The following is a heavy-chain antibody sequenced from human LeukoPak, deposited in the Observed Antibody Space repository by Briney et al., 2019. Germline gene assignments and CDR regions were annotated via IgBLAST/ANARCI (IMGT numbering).Heavy chain of an antibody. J-gene: IGHJ4*02. CDR1: GGSMSNYY. Sequence: SETLSLTCTVSGGSMSNYYWSWIRQPPGKGLEWIGYIYYSGVTDYSPSLKSRVTISIDTSKNQFSLNLNSLTTADTAVYFCARRVLTWSVIRGVSSYFDLWGQGTLATVSS. D-gene: IGHD3-10*01. CDR3: ARRVLTWSVIRGVSSYFDL. CDR2: IYYSGVT. V-gene: IGHV4-59*01.